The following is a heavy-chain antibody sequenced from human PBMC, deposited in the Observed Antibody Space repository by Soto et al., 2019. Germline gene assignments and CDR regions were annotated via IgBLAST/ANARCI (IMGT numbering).Heavy chain of an antibody. Sequence: GGSLRLSCAASGFTFSNYAMTWVRQAPGMGLEWVSSISGSGGSTYYADSVKGRFTISRDNSKNTLYLQMNSLRPEDTAVYYCEGGLYYFDYGGQGTLVTAPQ. D-gene: IGHD5-12*01. CDR1: GFTFSNYA. V-gene: IGHV3-23*01. CDR3: EGGLYYFDY. J-gene: IGHJ4*02. CDR2: ISGSGGST.